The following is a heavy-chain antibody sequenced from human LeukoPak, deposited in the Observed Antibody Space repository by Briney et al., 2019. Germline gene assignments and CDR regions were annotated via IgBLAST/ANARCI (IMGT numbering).Heavy chain of an antibody. Sequence: ASVKVSCKASGYTFTSYDINWVRQATGQGPEWMGWMNPNNGNTGYAQKFQGRVTMTRNTSISTAYMGLSSLRSVDTAVCYCASSVYYYDSSGYSTHNWFDPWGQGTLVTVSS. CDR3: ASSVYYYDSSGYSTHNWFDP. J-gene: IGHJ5*02. V-gene: IGHV1-8*01. CDR1: GYTFTSYD. CDR2: MNPNNGNT. D-gene: IGHD3-22*01.